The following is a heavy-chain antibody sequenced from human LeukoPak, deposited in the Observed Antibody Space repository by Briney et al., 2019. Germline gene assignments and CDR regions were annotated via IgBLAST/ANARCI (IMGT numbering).Heavy chain of an antibody. CDR2: IKQDGSEK. V-gene: IGHV3-7*01. CDR3: ARDGFVGAADY. D-gene: IGHD6-13*01. Sequence: GGSLRLSCAASEFIFSGYWMNWVRQAPGKGLEWVANIKQDGSEKRYVDSVRGRFTISRDNAKNSLYLQMNSLRVEDTAVYYCARDGFVGAADYWGQGTLVTASS. J-gene: IGHJ4*02. CDR1: EFIFSGYW.